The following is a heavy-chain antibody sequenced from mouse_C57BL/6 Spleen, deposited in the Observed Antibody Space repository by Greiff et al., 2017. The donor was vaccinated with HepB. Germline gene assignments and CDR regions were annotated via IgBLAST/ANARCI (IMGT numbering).Heavy chain of an antibody. CDR3: ARLGPNYFDY. D-gene: IGHD4-1*01. V-gene: IGHV1-19*01. CDR2: INPYNGGT. Sequence: VQLQQSGPVLVKPGASVKMSCKASGYTFTDYYMNWVKQSHGKSLEWIGVINPYNGGTSYNQKFKGKATLTVDKSSSTAYMELNSLTSEDSAVYYCARLGPNYFDYWGQGTTLTVSS. J-gene: IGHJ2*01. CDR1: GYTFTDYY.